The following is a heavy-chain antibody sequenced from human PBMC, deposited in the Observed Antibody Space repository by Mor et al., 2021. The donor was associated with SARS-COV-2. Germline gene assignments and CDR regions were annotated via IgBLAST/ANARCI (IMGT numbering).Heavy chain of an antibody. Sequence: VKGRITISPDTSKNQFSLQLNSVTPEDTAIYYCARVSWAVSWYSLDYWGQGTLVTVSS. D-gene: IGHD6-13*01. V-gene: IGHV6-1*01. CDR3: ARVSWAVSWYSLDY. J-gene: IGHJ4*02.